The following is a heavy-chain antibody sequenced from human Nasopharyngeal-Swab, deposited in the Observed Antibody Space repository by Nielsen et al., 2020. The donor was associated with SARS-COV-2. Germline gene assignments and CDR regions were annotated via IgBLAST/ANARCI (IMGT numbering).Heavy chain of an antibody. J-gene: IGHJ4*02. V-gene: IGHV4-34*01. D-gene: IGHD3-10*01. CDR3: ARTYYYGSDGDY. Sequence: SETLSFTCAVYGGSFSGYYWSWIRQPPGKGLEWIGEINHSGSTNYNPSLKSRVTISVDTSKNQFSLKLSSVTAADTAVYYCARTYYYGSDGDYWGQGTLVTVSS. CDR2: INHSGST. CDR1: GGSFSGYY.